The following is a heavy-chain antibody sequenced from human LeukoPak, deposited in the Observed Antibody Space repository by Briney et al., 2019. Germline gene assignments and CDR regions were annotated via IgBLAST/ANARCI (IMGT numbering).Heavy chain of an antibody. D-gene: IGHD6-19*01. J-gene: IGHJ4*02. CDR2: IYHSRST. V-gene: IGHV4-38-2*02. Sequence: SETLSLTCTVSGYSISSGYYWGWIRQPPGKGLEWIGSIYHSRSTYYNPSLKSRVTISVDTSKNQFSLKLSSVTAADTAVYYCAVRSGWYRGWGQGTLVTVSS. CDR3: AVRSGWYRG. CDR1: GYSISSGYY.